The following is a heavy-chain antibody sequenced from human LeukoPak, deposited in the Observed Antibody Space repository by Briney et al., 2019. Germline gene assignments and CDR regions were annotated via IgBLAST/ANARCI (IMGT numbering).Heavy chain of an antibody. D-gene: IGHD3-16*01. CDR2: IYYSGST. CDR3: ARDDQDYYYMDV. V-gene: IGHV4-39*01. Sequence: LETLSLTCTVSGGSISSSSYYWGWIRQPPGKGLEWIGSIYYSGSTYYNPSLKSRVTISVDTSKNQFSLKLSSVTAADTAVYYCARDDQDYYYMDVWGKGTTVTISS. CDR1: GGSISSSSYY. J-gene: IGHJ6*03.